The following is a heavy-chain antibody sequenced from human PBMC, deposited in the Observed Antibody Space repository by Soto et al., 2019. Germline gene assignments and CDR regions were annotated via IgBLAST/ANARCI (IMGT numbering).Heavy chain of an antibody. CDR1: GASISSYH. J-gene: IGHJ5*02. D-gene: IGHD3-16*01. Sequence: SETRSLTCAVSGASISSYHWSFLMQPAGKGLECIGRIQHTGNTNYNPSLKSRVTMSADTSKNQISLKMTSVTAADTAAYFCAKDVSSRRWFDPWGQGVRVTVSS. CDR3: AKDVSSRRWFDP. V-gene: IGHV4-4*07. CDR2: IQHTGNT.